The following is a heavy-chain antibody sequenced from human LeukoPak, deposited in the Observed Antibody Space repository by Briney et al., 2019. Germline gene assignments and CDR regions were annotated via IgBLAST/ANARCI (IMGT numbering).Heavy chain of an antibody. D-gene: IGHD2-15*01. J-gene: IGHJ5*01. Sequence: GASVKVSCKASGYTFTGYYMHWVRQAPGQGLEWMGWINPNSGDTHYAQKFQGRGTMTRVTSISTTYMELIRLRSDDAAVYYCTREGYCSGDICYHTWFDSWGQGTLVTVSS. CDR2: INPNSGDT. V-gene: IGHV1-2*02. CDR1: GYTFTGYY. CDR3: TREGYCSGDICYHTWFDS.